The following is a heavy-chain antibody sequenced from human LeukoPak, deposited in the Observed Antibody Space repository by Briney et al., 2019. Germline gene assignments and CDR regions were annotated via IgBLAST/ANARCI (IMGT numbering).Heavy chain of an antibody. CDR2: IYPGDSDT. J-gene: IGHJ2*01. CDR3: ARQERYYDSSGCFDL. CDR1: GYSFTSYW. V-gene: IGHV5-51*01. D-gene: IGHD3-22*01. Sequence: GESRKISCKGPGYSFTSYWIGWVRQMPGKGLELMGIIYPGDSDTRDSPSFQGQLTLSADKSISTAYLQWSSLKASDTAMYYCARQERYYDSSGCFDLWGRGTLVTVSS.